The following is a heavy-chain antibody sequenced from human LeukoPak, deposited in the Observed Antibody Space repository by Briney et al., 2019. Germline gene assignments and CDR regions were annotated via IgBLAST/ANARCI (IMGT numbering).Heavy chain of an antibody. V-gene: IGHV3-9*01. J-gene: IGHJ6*02. CDR2: ISWNSGNI. CDR1: GFTFDDYA. CDR3: TKSQYSTVTYYGLDV. Sequence: GRSLRLSCAASGFTFDDYAMHWVRQAPGKGLEWVSGISWNSGNIVYADFVKGRFTISRDNAKNSLYLKMNSLRDEDTALYYCTKSQYSTVTYYGLDVWGQGTTVTVS. D-gene: IGHD4-17*01.